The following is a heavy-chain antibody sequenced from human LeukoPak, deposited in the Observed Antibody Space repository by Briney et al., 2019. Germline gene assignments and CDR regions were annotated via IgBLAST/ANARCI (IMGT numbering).Heavy chain of an antibody. J-gene: IGHJ4*02. V-gene: IGHV1-2*02. CDR2: INPNTGGT. Sequence: GASVKVSCKASEYTFTGYNIHWVRQAPGQGLEWMGWINPNTGGTTFAQKFQGRVTMTRDTSISTAYMELSSLRSDDTAVYYCARALGMAVAGSAGYWGQGTLVTVSS. D-gene: IGHD6-19*01. CDR1: EYTFTGYN. CDR3: ARALGMAVAGSAGY.